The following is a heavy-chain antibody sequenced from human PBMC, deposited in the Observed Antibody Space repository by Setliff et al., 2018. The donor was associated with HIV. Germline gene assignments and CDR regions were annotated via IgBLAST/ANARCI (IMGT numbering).Heavy chain of an antibody. V-gene: IGHV3-9*01. J-gene: IGHJ4*02. CDR2: ISWNSGSI. Sequence: GGSLRLSCAASGFSFSDYAMHWVRQAPGEGLEWVSGISWNSGSIGYADSVKGRFTISRDNAKNPLYLQMNSLRAEDTALYYCAKDIRHSGYDHFDYWGQGTLVTVSS. D-gene: IGHD5-12*01. CDR1: GFSFSDYA. CDR3: AKDIRHSGYDHFDY.